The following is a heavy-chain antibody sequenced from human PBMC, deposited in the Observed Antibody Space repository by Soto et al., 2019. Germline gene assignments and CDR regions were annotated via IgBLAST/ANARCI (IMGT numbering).Heavy chain of an antibody. J-gene: IGHJ4*02. D-gene: IGHD3-22*01. CDR2: IRSKAYGGTT. V-gene: IGHV3-49*04. CDR1: GFTFGDYA. Sequence: GYLRLSCTASGFTFGDYAMSWVRQAPGKGLEWVGFIRSKAYGGTTEYAASVKGRFTISRDDSKSIAYLQMNSLKTEDTAVYYCTRDRYYDSSGPDYWGQGTLVTVSS. CDR3: TRDRYYDSSGPDY.